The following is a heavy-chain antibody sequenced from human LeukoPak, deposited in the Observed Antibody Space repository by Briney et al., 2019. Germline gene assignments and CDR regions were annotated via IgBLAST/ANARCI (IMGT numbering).Heavy chain of an antibody. D-gene: IGHD2-15*01. CDR3: ARALGCSGGSCYYYYYGMDV. CDR2: VFHSGRT. CDR1: GDSISSFSHY. V-gene: IGHV4-39*06. J-gene: IGHJ6*02. Sequence: NPSETLSLTCIVSGDSISSFSHYWAWIRQPPGKALEWIGHVFHSGRTEYNPSLKSRVTISVDTSKNQFPLKLSSVTAADTAVYYCARALGCSGGSCYYYYYGMDVWGQGTTVTVSS.